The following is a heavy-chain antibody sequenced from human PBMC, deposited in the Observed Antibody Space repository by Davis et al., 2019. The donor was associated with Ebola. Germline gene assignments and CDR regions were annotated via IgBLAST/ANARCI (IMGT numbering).Heavy chain of an antibody. D-gene: IGHD5-18*01. J-gene: IGHJ4*02. Sequence: MPSETLSLTCDVSGGSLTGHYWSWIRQAPGRGLEWIGEITHSGSTDYNPSLKSRVTISVDTSKNQFSLKLSSVTAADTAVYYCARGRRYSYGPPRYWGQGTLVTVSS. CDR2: ITHSGST. V-gene: IGHV4-34*01. CDR3: ARGRRYSYGPPRY. CDR1: GGSLTGHY.